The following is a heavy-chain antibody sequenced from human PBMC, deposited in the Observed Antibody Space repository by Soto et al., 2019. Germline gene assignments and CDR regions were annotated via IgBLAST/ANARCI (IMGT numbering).Heavy chain of an antibody. CDR2: MYKTGET. J-gene: IGHJ6*02. D-gene: IGHD3-10*01. V-gene: IGHV4-61*01. Sequence: SETLSLTCTVSGGSVSTGMKYWGWVRQPPGKALEFIGYMYKTGETLLNSSLKSRVTLSMETSKNQFSLTLSSVTAADTAVYFCMKARESGDFLGMSVWGPGTTVTVSS. CDR1: GGSVSTGMKY. CDR3: MKARESGDFLGMSV.